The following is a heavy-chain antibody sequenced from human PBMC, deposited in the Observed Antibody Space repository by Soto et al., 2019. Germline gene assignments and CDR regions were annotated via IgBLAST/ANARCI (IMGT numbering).Heavy chain of an antibody. CDR2: IIPIFGTA. V-gene: IGHV1-69*13. CDR3: ATSSGYYYYYYGMDV. D-gene: IGHD3-22*01. J-gene: IGHJ6*02. Sequence: SVKVSCKASGGTFSSYAISWVRQAPGQGLEWRGGIIPIFGTANYAQKFQGRVTITADESTSTAYMELSSLRSEDTAVYYCATSSGYYYYYYGMDVWGQGTTVTVSS. CDR1: GGTFSSYA.